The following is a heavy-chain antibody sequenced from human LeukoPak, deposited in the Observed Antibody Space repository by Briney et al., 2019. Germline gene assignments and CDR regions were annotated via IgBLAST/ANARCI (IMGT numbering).Heavy chain of an antibody. D-gene: IGHD2-8*01. V-gene: IGHV3-53*01. J-gene: IGHJ4*02. CDR3: AKGHCTNGICWLD. CDR2: IYSAGST. CDR1: GFTVSSTY. Sequence: GGSLRLSCAASGFTVSSTYMSWVRQAPGKGLEWVSIIYSAGSTYYADSVKGRFTISRDNSKDTLYLQMNSLRAEDTAVYYCAKGHCTNGICWLDWGQGTLVTVSS.